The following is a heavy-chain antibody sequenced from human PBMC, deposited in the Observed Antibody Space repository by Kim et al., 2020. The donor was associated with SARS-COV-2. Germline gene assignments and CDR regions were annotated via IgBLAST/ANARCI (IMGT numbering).Heavy chain of an antibody. CDR1: GFTFSSYG. D-gene: IGHD5-18*01. Sequence: GGSLRLSCAASGFTFSSYGMHWVRQAPGKGLECVAVISYDGSNKYYADSVKGRFTISRDNSKNTLYLQMNSLRAEDTAVYYCAKFLGWIQLWSLPDYWGQGTLVSVSS. CDR3: AKFLGWIQLWSLPDY. J-gene: IGHJ4*02. CDR2: ISYDGSNK. V-gene: IGHV3-30*18.